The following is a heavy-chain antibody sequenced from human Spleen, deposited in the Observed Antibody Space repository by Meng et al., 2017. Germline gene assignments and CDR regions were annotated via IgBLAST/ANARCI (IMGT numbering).Heavy chain of an antibody. CDR2: ISYDGSIK. CDR1: GFTFSSYA. J-gene: IGHJ4*02. V-gene: IGHV3-30-3*01. CDR3: ARDPGWCSGGTCYEDY. Sequence: QVQLVESGGGVVQPGRSLRLSCAASGFTFSSYAMHWVRQAPGKGLEWVAVISYDGSIKYYADSVKGRFTISRDNSKKTLYLQMNSLRAEDAAVYYCARDPGWCSGGTCYEDYWGQGTLVTVSS. D-gene: IGHD2-15*01.